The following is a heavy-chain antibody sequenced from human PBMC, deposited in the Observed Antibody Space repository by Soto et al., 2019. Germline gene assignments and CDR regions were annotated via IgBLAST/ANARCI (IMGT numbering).Heavy chain of an antibody. CDR2: INPSGSS. J-gene: IGHJ5*02. V-gene: IGHV4-34*01. Sequence: SETLSLTCAVYGGSFSGYYWSCIRQPPGKGLEWIGGINPSGSSNYNPSLKSRVTISVDTSKNQFSLKLSSVTAADTAVYYCARAEITMVRGVIILPWGQGTTVTVSS. CDR3: ARAEITMVRGVIILP. CDR1: GGSFSGYY. D-gene: IGHD3-10*01.